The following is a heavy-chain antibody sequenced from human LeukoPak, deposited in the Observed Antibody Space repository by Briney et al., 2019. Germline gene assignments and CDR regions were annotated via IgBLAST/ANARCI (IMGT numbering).Heavy chain of an antibody. V-gene: IGHV3-64*01. J-gene: IGHJ4*02. CDR1: GFTFSSYA. CDR3: ARAASRVGSSSLGY. D-gene: IGHD6-13*01. CDR2: ISSNGGST. Sequence: VGSLRLSCAASGFTFSSYAMHLVRQAPGKGLEYVSAISSNGGSTYYANSVKGRFTISRDNSKNTLYLQMGSLRAEDMAVYYCARAASRVGSSSLGYWGQGTLVTVSS.